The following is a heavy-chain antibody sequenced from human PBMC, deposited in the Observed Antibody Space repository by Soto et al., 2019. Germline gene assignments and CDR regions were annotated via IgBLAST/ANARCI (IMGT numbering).Heavy chain of an antibody. Sequence: QITLTESGPTLVKPTQTLTLTCTFSGFSLDTSGVSVSWIRQSPGKALEWLALIYWDDDKRYGPSLKNRLTITMDTSKNQVVLTTTNMDPVDTGTYSCARGNVNTAMVYWYFDLWGRGTLVTVSS. CDR2: IYWDDDK. J-gene: IGHJ2*01. D-gene: IGHD5-18*01. CDR1: GFSLDTSGVS. CDR3: ARGNVNTAMVYWYFDL. V-gene: IGHV2-5*05.